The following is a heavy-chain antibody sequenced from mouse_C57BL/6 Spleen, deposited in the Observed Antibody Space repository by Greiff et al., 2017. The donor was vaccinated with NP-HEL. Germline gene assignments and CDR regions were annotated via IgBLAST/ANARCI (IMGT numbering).Heavy chain of an antibody. CDR1: GYTFTDYE. D-gene: IGHD2-5*01. J-gene: IGHJ1*03. CDR3: TRPLYSNYVNWYFDV. CDR2: IDPETGGT. Sequence: VQLQQSGAELVRPGASVTLSCKASGYTFTDYEMHWVKQTPVHGLEWIGAIDPETGGTAYNQKFKGKAILTADKSSSTAYMELRSLTSEDSAVYYGTRPLYSNYVNWYFDVWGTGTTVTVSS. V-gene: IGHV1-15*01.